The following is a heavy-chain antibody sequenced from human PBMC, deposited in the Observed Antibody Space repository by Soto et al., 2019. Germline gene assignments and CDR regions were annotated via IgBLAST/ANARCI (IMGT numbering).Heavy chain of an antibody. CDR3: ARGVGIVGGVIDWFDP. D-gene: IGHD3-16*01. CDR2: IYYSGST. Sequence: PSETLSLTCTVSGGSISSSSYYWGWIRQPPGKGLEWIGSIYYSGSTYYNPSLKSRVTISVDTSKNQFSLKLSSVTAADTAVYYWARGVGIVGGVIDWFDPGGQETLVTVSS. CDR1: GGSISSSSYY. V-gene: IGHV4-39*01. J-gene: IGHJ5*02.